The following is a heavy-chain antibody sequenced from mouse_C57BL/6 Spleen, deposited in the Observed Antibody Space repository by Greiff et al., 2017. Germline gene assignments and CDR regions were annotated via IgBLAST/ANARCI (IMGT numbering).Heavy chain of an antibody. V-gene: IGHV5-9-1*02. CDR2: ISSGGDYI. Sequence: EVQLQESGEGLVKPGGSLKLSCAASGFTFSSYAMSWVRQTPEKRLEWVAYISSGGDYIYYADTVKGRFTISRDNARNTLYLQMSSLNSEDTAINYCTRDPNDTHRNYYAMDYWGQGTSVTVSS. D-gene: IGHD2-3*01. CDR1: GFTFSSYA. J-gene: IGHJ4*01. CDR3: TRDPNDTHRNYYAMDY.